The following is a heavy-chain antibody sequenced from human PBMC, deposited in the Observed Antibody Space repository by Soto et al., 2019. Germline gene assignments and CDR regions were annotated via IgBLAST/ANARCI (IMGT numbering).Heavy chain of an antibody. Sequence: GGSLRLSCAASGFTFSSYSMNWVRQAPGKGLEWVAVITNGRSNKYYADSVKGRFTISRDNSKNTLYLQMNSLRAEDTAVYYCARATDPPYYYYYGMDVWGQGTTVTVSS. CDR2: ITNGRSNK. D-gene: IGHD4-17*01. J-gene: IGHJ6*02. V-gene: IGHV3-30*03. CDR3: ARATDPPYYYYYGMDV. CDR1: GFTFSSYS.